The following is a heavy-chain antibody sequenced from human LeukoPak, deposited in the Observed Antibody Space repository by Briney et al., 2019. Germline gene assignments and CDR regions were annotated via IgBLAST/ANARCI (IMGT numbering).Heavy chain of an antibody. D-gene: IGHD3-3*01. V-gene: IGHV4-59*12. CDR3: AGWSGYTYYYMDV. CDR1: GGSISSYY. Sequence: PSETLSLTCTVSGGSISSYYWSWIRQPPGKGLEWIGYIYYSGSTNYNPSLKSRVTISVDTSKNQFSLKLGSVTAADTAVYYCAGWSGYTYYYMDVWGKGTTVTVSS. J-gene: IGHJ6*03. CDR2: IYYSGST.